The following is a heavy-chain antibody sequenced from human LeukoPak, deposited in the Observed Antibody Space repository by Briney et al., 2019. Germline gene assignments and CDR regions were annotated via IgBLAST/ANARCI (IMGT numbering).Heavy chain of an antibody. V-gene: IGHV3-23*01. J-gene: IGHJ4*02. Sequence: GGSLRLSCAASGFTFSSYAMSWVRQAPGKGLKWVSAISGSGGSTYYADSVKGRFTISRDNSKNTLYLQMNSLRAEDTAVYYCAKSSYSGSYYEPFDYWGQGTLVTVSS. D-gene: IGHD1-26*01. CDR2: ISGSGGST. CDR1: GFTFSSYA. CDR3: AKSSYSGSYYEPFDY.